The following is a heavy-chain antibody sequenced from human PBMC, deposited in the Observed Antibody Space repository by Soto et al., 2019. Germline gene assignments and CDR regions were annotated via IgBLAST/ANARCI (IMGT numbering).Heavy chain of an antibody. J-gene: IGHJ6*02. V-gene: IGHV3-30*18. D-gene: IGHD2-2*01. CDR2: ISYDGSNK. CDR3: AKGQHCSSTSCYFYYYGMDV. CDR1: GFTFNTYA. Sequence: QVQLVESGGGVVQPGRSLRLSCAASGFTFNTYAMHWVRQVPGKGLEWVAVISYDGSNKYYADSVKGRLTISRDNSKNTLYLQMNSLRGEDTAVYYCAKGQHCSSTSCYFYYYGMDVWGQGTTVAVSS.